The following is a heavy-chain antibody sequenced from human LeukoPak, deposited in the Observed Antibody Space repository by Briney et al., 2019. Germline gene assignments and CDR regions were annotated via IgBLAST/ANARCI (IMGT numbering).Heavy chain of an antibody. CDR2: ISNIGST. CDR3: ARALATIGGHDY. Sequence: SETLSLTCTVSGASISSYFWTWIRQSPGKGLEWIGYISNIGSTNYNPSLKSRVTISVDTSKNQFSLKLSSVTAADTAVYYCARALATIGGHDYWDQGTLVTVSS. D-gene: IGHD5-12*01. V-gene: IGHV4-59*01. CDR1: GASISSYF. J-gene: IGHJ4*02.